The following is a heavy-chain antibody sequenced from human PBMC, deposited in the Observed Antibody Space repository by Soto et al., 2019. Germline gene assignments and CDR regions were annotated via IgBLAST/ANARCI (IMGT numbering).Heavy chain of an antibody. CDR2: IYYSGST. CDR3: ARESLLWFGEAQSGMDV. V-gene: IGHV4-59*01. D-gene: IGHD3-10*01. CDR1: GGSITNYY. J-gene: IGHJ6*02. Sequence: SETLSLTCTVSGGSITNYYWNWIRQPPGRGLEWIGYIYYSGSTNYDPSLKSRVTISVDTSKNQFSLKLSSVTAADTAVYYCARESLLWFGEAQSGMDVWGQGTTVTVSS.